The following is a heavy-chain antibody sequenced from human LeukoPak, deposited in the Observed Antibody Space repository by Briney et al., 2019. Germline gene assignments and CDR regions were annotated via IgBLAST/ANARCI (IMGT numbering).Heavy chain of an antibody. Sequence: PSETLSLTCSISGGSISSYYWSWIRQPPGKGLEWIGYIYYSGSTNYNPSLKSRVTISVDTSKNQFSLKLSSVTAADTAVYYCARVEIVVVPAARGSYNWNYYYYMDVWGKGTTVTVSS. CDR2: IYYSGST. CDR3: ARVEIVVVPAARGSYNWNYYYYMDV. J-gene: IGHJ6*03. D-gene: IGHD2-2*03. CDR1: GGSISSYY. V-gene: IGHV4-59*01.